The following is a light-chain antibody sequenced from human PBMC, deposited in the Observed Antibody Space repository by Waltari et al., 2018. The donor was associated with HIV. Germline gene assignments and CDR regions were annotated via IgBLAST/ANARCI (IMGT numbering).Light chain of an antibody. CDR2: DNK. CDR1: RSNIGSNP. CDR3: AAWEDSLDGL. V-gene: IGLV1-44*01. J-gene: IGLJ2*01. Sequence: QSVLTQPPSASGTPGQRVTISCSGRRSNIGSNPVSWYQQLPGTAPKLLISDNKPRPPGVPDRFWGSKSGTSASLAISGLQAEGEGDYYCAAWEDSLDGLFGGGTKLTV.